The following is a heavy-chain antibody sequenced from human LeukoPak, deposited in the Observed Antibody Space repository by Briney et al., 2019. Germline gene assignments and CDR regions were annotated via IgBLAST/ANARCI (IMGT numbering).Heavy chain of an antibody. CDR2: IYYSGST. Sequence: SETLSLTCTVSGGSISSGGYYWGWIRQHPGKGLEWIGYIYYSGSTYYNPSLKSRVTISVDTSKNQFSLELSSVAAADTAVYYCAREAFAYCGGDCYYNWFDPWGQGTLVTVSS. CDR3: AREAFAYCGGDCYYNWFDP. J-gene: IGHJ5*02. CDR1: GGSISSGGYY. V-gene: IGHV4-31*03. D-gene: IGHD2-21*02.